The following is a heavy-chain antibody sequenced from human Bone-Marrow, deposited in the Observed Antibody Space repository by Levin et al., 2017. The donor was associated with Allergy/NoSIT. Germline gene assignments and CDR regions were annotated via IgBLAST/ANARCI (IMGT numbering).Heavy chain of an antibody. V-gene: IGHV1-24*01. CDR3: VSCAPDTSPYYPSKDAFYF. J-gene: IGHJ3*01. D-gene: IGHD3-22*01. CDR2: FDPEDGET. Sequence: ASVKVSCSVSVYTLAELSMHWVRQAPGKGLEWMGGFDPEDGETIYAQKFQGRVTMTEDTSTDTAYMELSSLRSEDKAVHCCVSCAPDTSPYYPSKDAFYFSGQGTMVTVSS. CDR1: VYTLAELS.